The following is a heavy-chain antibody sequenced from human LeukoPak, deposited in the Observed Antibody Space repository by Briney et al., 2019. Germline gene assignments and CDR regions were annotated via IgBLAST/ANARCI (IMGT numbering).Heavy chain of an antibody. CDR2: IYCTGTT. CDR1: GASINSHW. CDR3: VGAPNQYYLDY. V-gene: IGHV4-59*03. D-gene: IGHD3-16*01. Sequence: PSETLSLTCSVPGASINSHWWSWIRQPPGKGLEWIGHIYCTGTTNYNPSLKNRVTMSVNTSKNQFSLRLSSVTASDTAVYFCVGAPNQYYLDYWGQGTLVAVSS. J-gene: IGHJ4*02.